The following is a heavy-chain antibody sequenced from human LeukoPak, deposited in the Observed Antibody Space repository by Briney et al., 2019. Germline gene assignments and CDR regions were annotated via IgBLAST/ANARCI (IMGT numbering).Heavy chain of an antibody. CDR3: ARGSEYYDILTGYYLSY. CDR2: INPNSGGT. V-gene: IGHV1-2*02. Sequence: ASVKVSCKASGYTFTGYYMHWVRQAPGQGLEWMGWINPNSGGTNYAQKFQGRVTMTRDTSISTAYMELSRLRSDDTAVYYCARGSEYYDILTGYYLSYWGQGTLVTVSS. D-gene: IGHD3-9*01. J-gene: IGHJ4*02. CDR1: GYTFTGYY.